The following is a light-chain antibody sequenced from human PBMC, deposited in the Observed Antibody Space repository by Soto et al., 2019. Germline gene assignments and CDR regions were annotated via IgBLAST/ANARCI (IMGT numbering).Light chain of an antibody. CDR3: QQYGTSPIT. V-gene: IGKV3-20*01. CDR1: QSVGSR. CDR2: GAY. J-gene: IGKJ5*01. Sequence: ETVLTQSPATLSLSPGEGATLSCRASQSVGSRLAWYQHKPGRAPRLLIFGAYTRATGIPDRFSGRESGTDFTLTISRLEPEDFALYYCQQYGTSPITFGQGTRLEIK.